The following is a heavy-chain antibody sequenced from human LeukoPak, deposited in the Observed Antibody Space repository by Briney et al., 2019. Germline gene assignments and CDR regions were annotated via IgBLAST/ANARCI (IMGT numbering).Heavy chain of an antibody. J-gene: IGHJ4*02. CDR2: IKPDGSQN. CDR3: ARDRDSNWYPYHDY. V-gene: IGHV3-7*03. CDR1: GFTFLNSW. D-gene: IGHD6-13*01. Sequence: GGSLRLSCAASGFTFLNSWMSWVRQAAGKGLEWMANIKPDGSQNYYVDSVKGRFTISRDNSKNSLYLQVDSLTAKDTAIYYCARDRDSNWYPYHDYWGQGVLVIVSS.